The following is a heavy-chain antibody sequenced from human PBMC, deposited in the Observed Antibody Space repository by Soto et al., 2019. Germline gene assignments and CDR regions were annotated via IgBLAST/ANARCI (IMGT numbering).Heavy chain of an antibody. CDR3: ARQGESSSIDP. V-gene: IGHV3-30-3*01. J-gene: IGHJ5*02. D-gene: IGHD6-6*01. CDR1: GFTFSTYA. CDR2: ISYGGSNQ. Sequence: QVQLVESGGGVVQPGRSLRLSCAASGFTFSTYAIHWVRQAPGKGLEWVGVISYGGSNQYYADSVKGRFIISGDNSKNTLYLQMNSLRAEDGAVYYCARQGESSSIDPWGQGTLVTVSS.